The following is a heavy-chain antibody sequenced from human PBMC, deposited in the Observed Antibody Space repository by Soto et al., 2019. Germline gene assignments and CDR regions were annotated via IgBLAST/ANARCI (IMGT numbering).Heavy chain of an antibody. J-gene: IGHJ6*02. CDR2: ISYDGSNK. Sequence: GGSLRLSCAASGFTFSSYAMHWVRQAPGKGLEWVAVISYDGSNKYYADSVKGRFTISRDNSKNTLYLQMNSLRAEDTAVYYCAETSYYYNYYGIDVWGQGTTVTVS. V-gene: IGHV3-30-3*01. CDR3: AETSYYYNYYGIDV. CDR1: GFTFSSYA.